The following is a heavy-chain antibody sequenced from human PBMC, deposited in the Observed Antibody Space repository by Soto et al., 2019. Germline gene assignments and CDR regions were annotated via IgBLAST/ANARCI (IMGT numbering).Heavy chain of an antibody. J-gene: IGHJ2*01. CDR1: GFTFSSYG. V-gene: IGHV3-30*03. Sequence: QVQLVESGGGVVQPGRSLRLSCAASGFTFSSYGMHWVRQAPGKGLEWVAVISYDGSNKYYADSVKGRFTIARDNAKNTLYLQMNSLRAEDTAVYYCAIDSTVVLTAIGSWYFDLWGRGTLVTVSS. D-gene: IGHD2-21*02. CDR2: ISYDGSNK. CDR3: AIDSTVVLTAIGSWYFDL.